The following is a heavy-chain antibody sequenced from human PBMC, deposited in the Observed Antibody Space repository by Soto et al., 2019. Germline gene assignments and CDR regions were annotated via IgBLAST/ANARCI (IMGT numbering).Heavy chain of an antibody. Sequence: QVQLVESGGGVVQPGRSLRLSCAASGFTFSSYGMHWVRQAPGKGLEWVAVISYDGSNKYYADSVKGRFTISRDNSKNTLYLQMNSLRAEDTAVYYCAKDLRRYCSGGSCCGIDYWGQGTLVTVSS. D-gene: IGHD2-15*01. J-gene: IGHJ4*02. V-gene: IGHV3-30*18. CDR1: GFTFSSYG. CDR2: ISYDGSNK. CDR3: AKDLRRYCSGGSCCGIDY.